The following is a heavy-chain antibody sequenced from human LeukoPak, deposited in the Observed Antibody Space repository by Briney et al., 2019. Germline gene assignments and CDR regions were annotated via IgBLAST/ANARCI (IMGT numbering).Heavy chain of an antibody. CDR2: IYTSGST. J-gene: IGHJ6*03. CDR1: GGSISSGSYY. Sequence: SETLSLTCTVSGGSISSGSYYWSWIRQPAGKGLEWIGRIYTSGSTNYNPPLKSRVTMSVDTSKNQFSLKLSPVTAADTAVYYCARGMQMGYYYYMDVWGNGTTVTVSS. CDR3: ARGMQMGYYYYMDV. D-gene: IGHD5-24*01. V-gene: IGHV4-61*02.